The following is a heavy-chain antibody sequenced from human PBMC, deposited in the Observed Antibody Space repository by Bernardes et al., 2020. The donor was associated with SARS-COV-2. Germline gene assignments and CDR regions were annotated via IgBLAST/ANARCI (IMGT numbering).Heavy chain of an antibody. J-gene: IGHJ5*02. V-gene: IGHV4-59*01. Sequence: TLSLTCTVSNDSIPNYYWSWIRQPPGKGLEWIAYMYHTGSTHYNPSLKSRVITSVETSKNQFSLKLSSVTAADTAVYYCARGGSPRWGSTSCYSCDSGYWFHPWGQGTLVTVSS. CDR2: MYHTGST. D-gene: IGHD2-2*01. CDR1: NDSIPNYY. CDR3: ARGGSPRWGSTSCYSCDSGYWFHP.